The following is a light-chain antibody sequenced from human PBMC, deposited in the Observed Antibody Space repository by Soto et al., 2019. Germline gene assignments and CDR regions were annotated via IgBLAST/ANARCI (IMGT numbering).Light chain of an antibody. CDR1: SSDVGGYNY. CDR2: DVS. J-gene: IGLJ1*01. V-gene: IGLV2-14*01. Sequence: QSVLTQPASVSGSPGQSITISCTGTSSDVGGYNYVSWYQQHPGKAPKLMIYDVSNRPSGVSNRFSGSKSGNTASLTTSGLQAEDEADYYCGSYTSSSTLYVFGTGTKVTVL. CDR3: GSYTSSSTLYV.